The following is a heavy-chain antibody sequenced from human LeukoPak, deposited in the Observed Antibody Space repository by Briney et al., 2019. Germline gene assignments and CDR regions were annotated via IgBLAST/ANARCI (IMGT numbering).Heavy chain of an antibody. CDR2: INHSGST. CDR1: GFTVSSNY. Sequence: PGGSLRLSCAASGFTVSSNYMSWVRQPPGKGLEWIGEINHSGSTNYNPSLKSRVTISVDTSKNQFSLKLSSVTAADTAVYYCARGRGGQQWLVQRGFDYWGQGTLVTVSS. V-gene: IGHV4-34*01. D-gene: IGHD6-19*01. CDR3: ARGRGGQQWLVQRGFDY. J-gene: IGHJ4*02.